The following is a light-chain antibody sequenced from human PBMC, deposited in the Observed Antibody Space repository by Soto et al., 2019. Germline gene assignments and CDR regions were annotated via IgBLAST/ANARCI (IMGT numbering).Light chain of an antibody. CDR3: LQYDSSPWT. V-gene: IGKV3-20*01. CDR1: QSVSSSF. CDR2: GAS. J-gene: IGKJ1*01. Sequence: EIVLTQSPGTLSLSPGERATLSCRASQSVSSSFLAWYQQKPGQAPRLLIYGASSRATDIPDRFSGSGPGTDLTLTISRLEPEDFAVYYCLQYDSSPWTFGQGTKVEIK.